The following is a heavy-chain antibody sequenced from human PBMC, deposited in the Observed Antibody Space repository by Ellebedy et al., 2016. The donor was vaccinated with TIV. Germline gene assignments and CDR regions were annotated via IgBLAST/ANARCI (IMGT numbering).Heavy chain of an antibody. CDR2: IYGGGNT. V-gene: IGHV3-53*01. J-gene: IGHJ4*02. CDR1: GFTVSSNY. Sequence: PGGSLRLSCAASGFTVSSNYMSWVRRAPGQGLGWVSVIYGGGNTDYAEHVEGRFTISRDNSKNTVYLQMNSLRAEDTAVYYCAKGGQWWPFDSWGQGTLVTVSS. D-gene: IGHD2-15*01. CDR3: AKGGQWWPFDS.